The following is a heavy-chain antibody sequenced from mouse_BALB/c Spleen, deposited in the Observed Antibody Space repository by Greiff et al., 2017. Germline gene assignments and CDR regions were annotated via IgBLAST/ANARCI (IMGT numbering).Heavy chain of an antibody. J-gene: IGHJ3*01. V-gene: IGHV1S81*02. D-gene: IGHD2-14*01. Sequence: QVQLQQPGAELVKPGASVKLSCKASGYTFTSYWMHWVKQRPGQGLEWIGEINPSNGRTNYNEKFKSKATLTVDKSSSTAYMQLSSLTSEDSAVYYCARPGEAYYRTWFAYWGQGTLVTVSA. CDR2: INPSNGRT. CDR1: GYTFTSYW. CDR3: ARPGEAYYRTWFAY.